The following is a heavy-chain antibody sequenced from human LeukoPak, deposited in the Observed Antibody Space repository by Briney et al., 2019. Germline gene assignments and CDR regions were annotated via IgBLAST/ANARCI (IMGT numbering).Heavy chain of an antibody. Sequence: PSETLSLTCAVSGGSISSSNWWSWVRQPPGKGLEWIGEIYHSGSTNYNPSLKSRVTTSVDKSKNQFSLKLSSVTAADTAVYYCARDIEDYYDSSGYYGAFDIWGQGTMVTVSS. D-gene: IGHD3-22*01. CDR1: GGSISSSNW. CDR3: ARDIEDYYDSSGYYGAFDI. J-gene: IGHJ3*02. V-gene: IGHV4-4*02. CDR2: IYHSGST.